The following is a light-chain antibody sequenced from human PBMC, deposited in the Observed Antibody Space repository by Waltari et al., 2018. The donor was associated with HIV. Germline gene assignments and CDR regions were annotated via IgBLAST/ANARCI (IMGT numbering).Light chain of an antibody. J-gene: IGLJ1*01. CDR1: SSDVGGYNY. CDR2: DVS. V-gene: IGLV2-8*01. Sequence: GSPGQSVTISCTGTSSDVGGYNYVSWYQQHPGKAPKLMIYDVSKRPSGVPDRFSGSKSGNTASLTVSGLQAEDEADYYCSSYAGSSDYVFGTGTKVTVL. CDR3: SSYAGSSDYV.